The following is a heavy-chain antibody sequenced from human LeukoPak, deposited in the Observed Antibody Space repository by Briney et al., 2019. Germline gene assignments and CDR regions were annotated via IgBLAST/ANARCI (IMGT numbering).Heavy chain of an antibody. J-gene: IGHJ4*02. CDR1: GGSISGNNW. D-gene: IGHD2-21*02. CDR2: IYYSGST. V-gene: IGHV4-61*01. CDR3: ARADPARLLFDY. Sequence: SETLSLTCAVSGGSISGNNWWTWIRQPPGKGLEWIGYIYYSGSTNYNPSLKSRVTISVDTSKNQFSLKLSSVTAADTAVYYCARADPARLLFDYWGQGTLVTVSS.